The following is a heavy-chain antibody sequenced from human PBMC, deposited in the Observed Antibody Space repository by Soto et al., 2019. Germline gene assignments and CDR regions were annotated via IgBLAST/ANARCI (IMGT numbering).Heavy chain of an antibody. J-gene: IGHJ4*02. D-gene: IGHD2-8*01. CDR1: ECTFSVYW. Sequence: VGSLRLSCVASECTFSVYWMHWVRQFPGRGLVWLSRINIDGSDTDYADSVKGRFTISRDNGKKTLYLQMNSLRAEDSAVYFCARGVRATHGRFEWWGQGTLVTVSS. CDR3: ARGVRATHGRFEW. V-gene: IGHV3-74*01. CDR2: INIDGSDT.